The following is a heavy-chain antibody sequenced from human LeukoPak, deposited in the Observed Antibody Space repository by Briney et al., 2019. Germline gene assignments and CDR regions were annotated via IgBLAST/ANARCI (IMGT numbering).Heavy chain of an antibody. Sequence: SVKVSCKASGGTFNSYAISWVRQAPGQGLEWVGGIIPIFGTANYAQKFQGRVTITADESTSTAYMELSSLRSEDTAVYYCARPRYNWNYVFDYWGQGTLVTVSS. D-gene: IGHD1-7*01. V-gene: IGHV1-69*13. CDR3: ARPRYNWNYVFDY. J-gene: IGHJ4*02. CDR1: GGTFNSYA. CDR2: IIPIFGTA.